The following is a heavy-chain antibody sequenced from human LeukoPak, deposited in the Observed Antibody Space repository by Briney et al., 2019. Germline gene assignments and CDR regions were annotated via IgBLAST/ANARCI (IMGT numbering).Heavy chain of an antibody. V-gene: IGHV1-2*02. CDR2: INPNSGGT. CDR3: ARDYGSGSYYNLDY. CDR1: GYTFTSYY. D-gene: IGHD3-10*01. Sequence: GASVKVSCKASGYTFTSYYMHWVRQAPGQGLEWMGWINPNSGGTNYAQKFQGRVTMTRDTSISTAYMELSRVRSDDTAVYYCARDYGSGSYYNLDYSGQGTLVTVSS. J-gene: IGHJ4*02.